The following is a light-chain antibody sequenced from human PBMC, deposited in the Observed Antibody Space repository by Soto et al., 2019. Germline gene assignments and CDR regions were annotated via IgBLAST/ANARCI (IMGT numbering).Light chain of an antibody. Sequence: DIQMTQSPSTLSGSVGDRVTITCRASQTISSWLAWYQQKPGKAPKLLIYKASTLESGVPSRFSGSGSGTEFTLTINGLQPDDFATYYCQHYQSYLWTFGQGTKVDI. CDR2: KAS. CDR3: QHYQSYLWT. J-gene: IGKJ1*01. V-gene: IGKV1-5*03. CDR1: QTISSW.